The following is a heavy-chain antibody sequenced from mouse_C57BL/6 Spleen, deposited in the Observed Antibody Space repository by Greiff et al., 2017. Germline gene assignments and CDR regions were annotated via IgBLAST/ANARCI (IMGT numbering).Heavy chain of an antibody. Sequence: QVQLQQPGAELVRPGSSVKLSCKASGYTFTSYWMHWVKQKPIQGLEWIGNIDPSDSETHYNQKFKDKATLTVDKSSSTAYMQLSSLTSEDSAVYYCARTRLRWMDYWGQGTSVTVSS. CDR2: IDPSDSET. D-gene: IGHD3-2*02. CDR3: ARTRLRWMDY. V-gene: IGHV1-52*01. J-gene: IGHJ4*01. CDR1: GYTFTSYW.